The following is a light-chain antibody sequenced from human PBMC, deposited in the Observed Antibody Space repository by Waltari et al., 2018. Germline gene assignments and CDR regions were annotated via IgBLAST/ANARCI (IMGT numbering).Light chain of an antibody. V-gene: IGKV3-20*01. CDR2: GAS. CDR3: QHFGSSPPRYT. Sequence: ELVLTPSPGTLSLSPGARSTLPCRASQSVCSNYLAWYQQQPGQAPRLLIYGASSGATGIPDRFSGSGSGTDFTLTISRLEPEDFAVYYCQHFGSSPPRYTFGQGTKLEIK. CDR1: QSVCSNY. J-gene: IGKJ2*01.